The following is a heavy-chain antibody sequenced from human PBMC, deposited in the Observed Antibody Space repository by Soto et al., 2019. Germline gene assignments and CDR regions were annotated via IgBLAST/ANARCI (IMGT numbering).Heavy chain of an antibody. D-gene: IGHD3-3*01. CDR1: GFTFSSYA. V-gene: IGHV3-23*01. CDR3: AKDLDRNTGPLDY. J-gene: IGHJ4*02. CDR2: ISGSGGST. Sequence: EVQLLESGGGLVQPGGSLRLSCAASGFTFSSYAMSWVRQAPGKGLEWVSAISGSGGSTYYADSVKGRSTISRDNSKNTRYRQMNSLRAEDTAVEYCAKDLDRNTGPLDYWGQGTLVTVSS.